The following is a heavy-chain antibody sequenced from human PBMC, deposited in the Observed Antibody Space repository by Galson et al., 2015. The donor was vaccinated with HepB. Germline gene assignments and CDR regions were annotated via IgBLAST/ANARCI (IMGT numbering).Heavy chain of an antibody. CDR2: IYYSGST. CDR3: ARDRDSSGWFDY. V-gene: IGHV4-59*01. J-gene: IGHJ5*01. Sequence: LSLTCSVSGGSISTYYWTWIRQPPGKGLEWIGYIYYSGSTNYNPSLKRRLTMSVDTSKNQFSLRLSSVTAADTAVYYCARDRDSSGWFDYWGQGTLVTVSS. CDR1: GGSISTYY. D-gene: IGHD6-19*01.